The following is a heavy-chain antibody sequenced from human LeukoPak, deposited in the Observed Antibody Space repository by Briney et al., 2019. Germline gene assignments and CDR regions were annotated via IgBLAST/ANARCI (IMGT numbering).Heavy chain of an antibody. V-gene: IGHV3-30*03. CDR1: GFIFSSYG. CDR2: ISYDGSNK. J-gene: IGHJ4*02. D-gene: IGHD6-19*01. CDR3: ARPGAYSSFDY. Sequence: GGSLRLSCAASGFIFSSYGMHWVRQAPGKGLEWVAVISYDGSNKYYADSVKGRFTISRDNSKNTLYLQMNSLRAEDTAVYYCARPGAYSSFDYWGQGTLVTVSS.